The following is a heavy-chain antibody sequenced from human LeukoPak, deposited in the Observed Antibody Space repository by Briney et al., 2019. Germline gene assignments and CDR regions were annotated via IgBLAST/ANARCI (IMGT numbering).Heavy chain of an antibody. CDR2: ISSSSSYI. D-gene: IGHD6-19*01. CDR3: ARGEFEQWLGKYYFDY. Sequence: GGSLRLSCAASGFTFSSYRMTWVRQAPGKGLEWVSSISSSSSYIYYADSVKGRFTISRDNAKNSLYLQMNSLRAEDTAVYYCARGEFEQWLGKYYFDYWGQGTLVTVSS. V-gene: IGHV3-21*01. J-gene: IGHJ4*02. CDR1: GFTFSSYR.